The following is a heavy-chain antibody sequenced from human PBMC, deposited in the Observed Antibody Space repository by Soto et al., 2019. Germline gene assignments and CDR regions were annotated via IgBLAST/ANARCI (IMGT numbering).Heavy chain of an antibody. D-gene: IGHD1-26*01. J-gene: IGHJ2*01. CDR2: MYHGGST. V-gene: IGHV4-4*02. CDR3: ARRRAVGSPWYFDL. Sequence: QVQLQESGPGLVKPSGTLSLTCAVSSDSIRSSNWWCWVRQPPGKGLEWMGEMYHGGSTNYNPSLKSRITIAVDKSKNQFSLKVASVTAADTAVYYCARRRAVGSPWYFDLWGRGTLVTVSS. CDR1: SDSIRSSNW.